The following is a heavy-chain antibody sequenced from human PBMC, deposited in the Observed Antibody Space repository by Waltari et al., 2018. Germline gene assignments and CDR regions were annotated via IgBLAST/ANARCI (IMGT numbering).Heavy chain of an antibody. CDR2: IYWNDDK. CDR1: GFSLSTSGVG. Sequence: QITLKESGPTLVKPTQTLTLTCPFSGFSLSTSGVGVGWIRQPPGKALEWLALIYWNDDKRYSPSLKSRLTITKDTSKNQVVLTMTNMDPVDTATYYCAHAPGYCSGGSCFYNWFDPWGQGTLVTVSS. D-gene: IGHD2-15*01. J-gene: IGHJ5*02. V-gene: IGHV2-5*01. CDR3: AHAPGYCSGGSCFYNWFDP.